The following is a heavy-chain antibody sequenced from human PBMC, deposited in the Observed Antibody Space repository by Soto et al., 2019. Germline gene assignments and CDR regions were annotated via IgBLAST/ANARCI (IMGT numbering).Heavy chain of an antibody. CDR2: IHYTGST. V-gene: IGHV4-59*01. J-gene: IGHJ6*02. Sequence: TSETLSLTCTVSGGSISGYFWSWIRQPPRKGPEWIGYIHYTGSTNYNPSLRGRVTISLDTSKNQFSLKLRSVTAADAARYYCARDRGYSTGYYYGVEVWGRGTTVTVSS. D-gene: IGHD5-12*01. CDR1: GGSISGYF. CDR3: ARDRGYSTGYYYGVEV.